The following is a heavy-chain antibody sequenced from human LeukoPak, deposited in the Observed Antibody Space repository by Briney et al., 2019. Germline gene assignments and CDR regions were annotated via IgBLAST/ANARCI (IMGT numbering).Heavy chain of an antibody. CDR3: ARDRVGSGWPRPFYFEF. Sequence: GASVTVSCQPSGYTFTGYYLHWVRQAPGQGLEWMGWMNPNTGATIYAQKFQGRVTLTRDTSISTAHMELTSLRSDDTAIYYCARDRVGSGWPRPFYFEFWGQGTLVSVSS. V-gene: IGHV1-2*02. CDR2: MNPNTGAT. J-gene: IGHJ4*02. D-gene: IGHD6-19*01. CDR1: GYTFTGYY.